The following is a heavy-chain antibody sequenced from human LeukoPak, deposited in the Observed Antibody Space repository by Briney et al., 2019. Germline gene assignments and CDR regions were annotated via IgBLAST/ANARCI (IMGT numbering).Heavy chain of an antibody. V-gene: IGHV3-30*02. J-gene: IGHJ4*02. Sequence: PGGSLRLSCAVSGLTFSISGIHWVRQAPGKGLEWVTFIRDDGSSEYYADSVKGRFTVSRDNAKNSLYLQMNSLRAEDTAVYYCARESSGWYFDYWGQGTLVTVSS. CDR1: GLTFSISG. D-gene: IGHD6-19*01. CDR3: ARESSGWYFDY. CDR2: IRDDGSSE.